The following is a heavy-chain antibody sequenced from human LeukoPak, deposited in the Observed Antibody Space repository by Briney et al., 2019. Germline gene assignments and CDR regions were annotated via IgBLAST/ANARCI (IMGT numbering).Heavy chain of an antibody. CDR2: MYYSVGT. CDR3: ATQVGQRSGAVAADY. D-gene: IGHD6-19*01. CDR1: GVSISSSGYY. Sequence: PSETLSLTCTVSGVSISSSGYYWGWIRQPPGKGLEWIGTMYYSVGTYYNSSLKSRVTISVDTSKNQFSLKLSYVTAVDTAVYYCATQVGQRSGAVAADYWGQGTLVTVSS. J-gene: IGHJ4*02. V-gene: IGHV4-39*01.